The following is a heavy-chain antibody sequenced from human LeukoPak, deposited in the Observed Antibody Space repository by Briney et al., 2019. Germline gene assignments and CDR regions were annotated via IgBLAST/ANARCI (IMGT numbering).Heavy chain of an antibody. D-gene: IGHD1-1*01. CDR3: ARSLRSGTYFDY. V-gene: IGHV3-7*01. Sequence: PGGSLRLACAASGFTFSSYWMSWVRQAPGKGLEWLANIKQDGSEKYYVDSVKGRFTITRDNAKNSLYLQMNSLRAEDTAVYYYARSLRSGTYFDYWGQGTLVTVSS. CDR1: GFTFSSYW. J-gene: IGHJ4*02. CDR2: IKQDGSEK.